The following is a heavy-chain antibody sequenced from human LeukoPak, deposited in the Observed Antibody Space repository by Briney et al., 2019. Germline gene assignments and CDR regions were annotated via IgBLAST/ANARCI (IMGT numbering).Heavy chain of an antibody. CDR1: GYTFTSYY. CDR2: INPSGGST. Sequence: ASVKVSCKASGYTFTSYYMHWVRQAPGQGLEWMGIINPSGGSTSYAQKFQGRVTMTRDTSMSTVYMELSSLRSEDTAVYYCARGELGITIFGVVITPFDYWGQGTLVTASS. D-gene: IGHD3-3*01. CDR3: ARGELGITIFGVVITPFDY. V-gene: IGHV1-46*03. J-gene: IGHJ4*02.